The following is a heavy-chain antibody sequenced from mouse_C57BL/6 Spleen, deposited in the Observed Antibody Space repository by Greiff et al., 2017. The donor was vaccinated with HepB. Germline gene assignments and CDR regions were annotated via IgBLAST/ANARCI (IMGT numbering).Heavy chain of an antibody. J-gene: IGHJ2*01. D-gene: IGHD1-1*01. CDR1: GFTFSSYT. V-gene: IGHV5-9*01. CDR3: ASDYYGSRY. Sequence: EVMLVESGGGLVKPGGSLKLSCAASGFTFSSYTMSWVRQTPEKRLEWVATISGGGGNTYYPDSVKGRFTISRDNAKNTLYLQMSSLRSEDTALYYCASDYYGSRYWGQGTTLTVSS. CDR2: ISGGGGNT.